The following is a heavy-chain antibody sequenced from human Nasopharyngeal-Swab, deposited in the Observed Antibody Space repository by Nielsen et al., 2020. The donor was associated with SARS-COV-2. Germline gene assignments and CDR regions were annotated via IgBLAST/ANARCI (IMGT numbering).Heavy chain of an antibody. CDR3: ARHIRGWDAFDI. J-gene: IGHJ3*02. CDR1: GGSLNNYW. V-gene: IGHV4-34*01. CDR2: IYHRGTT. Sequence: LETLSLTCAVSGGSLNNYWWSWIRQTPGKGLEWIGEIYHRGTTNYNPSLKSRVTISVDTSKNQFSLELISVTAADTAVYYCARHIRGWDAFDIWGQGTTVTVSS. D-gene: IGHD6-19*01.